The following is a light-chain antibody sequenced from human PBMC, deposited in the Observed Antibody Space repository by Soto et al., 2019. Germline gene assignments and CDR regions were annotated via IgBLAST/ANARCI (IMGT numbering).Light chain of an antibody. J-gene: IGKJ2*01. CDR2: GSS. V-gene: IGKV3-20*01. CDR3: QQYVRSPPYT. CDR1: QSVSNNY. Sequence: EVVLTQSPGTLSWSPGERATLSCRASQSVSNNYLAWYQQKPGQSPKLLIFGSSDRATGIPDRFSGSGSGTNFTLTISSLEPEDFAVYYCQQYVRSPPYTFGQGTKLEIK.